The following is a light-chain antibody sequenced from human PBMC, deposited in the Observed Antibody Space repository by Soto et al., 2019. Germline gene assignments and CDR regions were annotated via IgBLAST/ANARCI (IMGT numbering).Light chain of an antibody. J-gene: IGKJ4*01. CDR2: DAS. CDR1: QSVSSY. V-gene: IGKV3-11*01. Sequence: ELVLTPSPATLSLSPWERATLSCRASQSVSSYLAWYQQTPGQAPRLLIYDASNRATGIPARFSGSGSGTDFTLTISSLEPEDFAVYYCQQRSNWPPSLTFGGGTKVDIK. CDR3: QQRSNWPPSLT.